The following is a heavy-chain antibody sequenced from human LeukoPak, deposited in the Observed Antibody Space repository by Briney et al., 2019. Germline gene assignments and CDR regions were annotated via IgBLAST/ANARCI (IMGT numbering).Heavy chain of an antibody. CDR1: GFTFSSYS. V-gene: IGHV3-21*01. Sequence: GGSLRLSCAASGFTFSSYSMNWVRQAPGKGLEWVSSISSGSSYIYYADSVKGRFTISRDNAKNSLYLQMNSLRAEDTAVYYCARERLRGTTNNWFDPWGQGTLVTVSS. D-gene: IGHD3-16*01. CDR3: ARERLRGTTNNWFDP. J-gene: IGHJ5*02. CDR2: ISSGSSYI.